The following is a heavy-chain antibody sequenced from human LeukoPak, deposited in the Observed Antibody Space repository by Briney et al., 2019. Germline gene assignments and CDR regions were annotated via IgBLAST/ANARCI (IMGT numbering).Heavy chain of an antibody. J-gene: IGHJ4*02. CDR2: ISGDGANT. CDR1: GFTFSNYA. V-gene: IGHV3-23*01. Sequence: GGSLRLSCAASGFTFSNYAMCWVRQALGKGLDWVSLISGDGANTYYPDSVKGRFTISRDNFKNTLYLQMNSLRAEDTALYYCAPDLRGSASSLDDWGQGTLVTVSS. CDR3: APDLRGSASSLDD. D-gene: IGHD6-25*01.